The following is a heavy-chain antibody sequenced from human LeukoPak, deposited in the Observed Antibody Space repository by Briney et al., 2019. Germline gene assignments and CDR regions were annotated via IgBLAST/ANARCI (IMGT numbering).Heavy chain of an antibody. CDR3: ASTTGVGATPLYYFDY. CDR1: GGTFSSYA. D-gene: IGHD1-26*01. V-gene: IGHV1-69*13. CDR2: IIPIFGTA. J-gene: IGHJ4*02. Sequence: SVKVSCKASGGTFSSYAISWVRQAPGQGLEWMGGIIPIFGTANYAQKFQGRVTITADESTSTAYMELSSLRSEDTAVYYCASTTGVGATPLYYFDYWGQGTLVTVSS.